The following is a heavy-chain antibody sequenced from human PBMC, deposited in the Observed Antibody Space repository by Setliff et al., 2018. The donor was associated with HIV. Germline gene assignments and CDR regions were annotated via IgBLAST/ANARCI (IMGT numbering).Heavy chain of an antibody. J-gene: IGHJ4*02. V-gene: IGHV3-30*04. CDR1: GFTFSAFP. D-gene: IGHD6-19*01. CDR2: ISFDGDNT. Sequence: SLRLSCAASGFTFSAFPMHWVRQAPGKGLEWVALISFDGDNTYFADSVRGRFTISRDNAKNSLYLQMNSLRAEDTALYYCARGISGWYAPLGYWGQGTLVTVSS. CDR3: ARGISGWYAPLGY.